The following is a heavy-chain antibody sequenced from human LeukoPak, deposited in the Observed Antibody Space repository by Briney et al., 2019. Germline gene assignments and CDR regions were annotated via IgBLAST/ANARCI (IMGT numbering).Heavy chain of an antibody. J-gene: IGHJ3*02. V-gene: IGHV4-59*01. Sequence: LETLSLTCTVSGGSISTYYWSWIRQPPGEGLEWIGYISYTGSTNYNPSLKSRVTVSVDTSKNQFSLKLSSLTAADTAVYYCARGTSMVRGVRDDAFDIWGQGTMVTVSS. D-gene: IGHD3-10*01. CDR1: GGSISTYY. CDR2: ISYTGST. CDR3: ARGTSMVRGVRDDAFDI.